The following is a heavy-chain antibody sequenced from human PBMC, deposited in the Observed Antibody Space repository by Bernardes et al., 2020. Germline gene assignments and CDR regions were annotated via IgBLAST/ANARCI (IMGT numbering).Heavy chain of an antibody. J-gene: IGHJ6*02. CDR3: ARAYHTYDFWSGLNYYYYYGMDV. Sequence: GGSLRLSCAASGFTFSSYWMHWVRQAPGKGLVWVSRINSDGSSTSYADSVKGRFTISRDNAKNTLYLQMNSLRAEDTAVYYCARAYHTYDFWSGLNYYYYYGMDVWGQGTTVTVSS. CDR1: GFTFSSYW. CDR2: INSDGSST. D-gene: IGHD3-3*01. V-gene: IGHV3-74*01.